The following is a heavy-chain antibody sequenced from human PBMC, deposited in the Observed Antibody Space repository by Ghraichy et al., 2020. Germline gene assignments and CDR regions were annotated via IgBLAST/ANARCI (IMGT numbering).Heavy chain of an antibody. D-gene: IGHD3-22*01. CDR3: ARGITYYYDSSGFVLDWYFDL. V-gene: IGHV1-18*01. Sequence: ASVKVSCKASGYTFTSYGISWVRQAPGQGLEWMGWISAYNGNTNYAQKLQGRVTMTTDTSTSTAYMELRSLRSDDTAVYYCARGITYYYDSSGFVLDWYFDLWGRGTLVTVSS. CDR2: ISAYNGNT. CDR1: GYTFTSYG. J-gene: IGHJ2*01.